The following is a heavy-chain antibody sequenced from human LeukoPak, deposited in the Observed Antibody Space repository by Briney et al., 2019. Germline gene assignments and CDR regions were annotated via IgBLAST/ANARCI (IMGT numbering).Heavy chain of an antibody. CDR3: ATQRGSYLWGTDFDY. CDR1: GYTFTGYN. V-gene: IGHV1-2*02. CDR2: INPNSGDT. J-gene: IGHJ4*02. D-gene: IGHD3-16*01. Sequence: GASVKVSCKASGYTFTGYNMHWVRQAPGQRLEWMGWINPNSGDTKYAQKFQGRVTMTRDTSISTAYMELSRLRSDDTAVYYCATQRGSYLWGTDFDYWGQGTLVTVSS.